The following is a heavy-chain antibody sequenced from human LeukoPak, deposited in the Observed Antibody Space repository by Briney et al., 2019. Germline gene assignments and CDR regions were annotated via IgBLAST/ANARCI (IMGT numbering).Heavy chain of an antibody. Sequence: SETLSLTCAVYGGSFSGYYWSWIRQPPGKGLEWIGEINHSGSTNYNPSLKSRVTISVDTSKNQFSLKLSSVTAADTAVYYCARSGYGDYSDYWSQGTLVTVSS. CDR2: INHSGST. CDR3: ARSGYGDYSDY. CDR1: GGSFSGYY. V-gene: IGHV4-34*01. J-gene: IGHJ4*02. D-gene: IGHD4-17*01.